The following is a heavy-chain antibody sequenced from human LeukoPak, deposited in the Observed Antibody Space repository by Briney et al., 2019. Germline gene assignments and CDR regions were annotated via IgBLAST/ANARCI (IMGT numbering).Heavy chain of an antibody. CDR1: GGTFSSYA. CDR2: ISAYNGNT. J-gene: IGHJ4*02. Sequence: ASVKVSCKASGGTFSSYAISWVRQAPGQGLEWMGWISAYNGNTNYAQKLQGRVTMTTDTSTSTAYMELRSLRSDDTAVYYCAREVVELLWFGELLYPDYWGQGTLVTVSS. V-gene: IGHV1-18*01. D-gene: IGHD3-10*01. CDR3: AREVVELLWFGELLYPDY.